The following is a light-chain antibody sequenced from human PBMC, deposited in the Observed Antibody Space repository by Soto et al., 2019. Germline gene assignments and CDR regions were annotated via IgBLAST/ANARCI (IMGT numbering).Light chain of an antibody. CDR3: QQTYRFPLT. Sequence: DIEMTQSPASLSTSVGGRVNITCRAGQTVMSYLHWYQQKPGQAPNLLIYVASYLHSAVPSRFSGSGSGTDFTLTITNVQPEDSATYFCQQTYRFPLTFGGWTKVEIX. V-gene: IGKV1-39*01. CDR1: QTVMSY. J-gene: IGKJ4*01. CDR2: VAS.